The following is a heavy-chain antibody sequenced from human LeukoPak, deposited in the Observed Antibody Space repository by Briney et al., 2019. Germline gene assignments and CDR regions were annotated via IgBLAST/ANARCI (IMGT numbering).Heavy chain of an antibody. J-gene: IGHJ5*02. CDR1: GYTFTSYD. Sequence: ASVKVSCKASGYTFTSYDINWVRQATGQGLEWMGWMNPNSGNTGYAQKFQGRVTMTRNTSISTAYMELSSLRSEDTAVYYCARVNRHLGYSSSGWFDPWGQGTLVTVSS. CDR3: ARVNRHLGYSSSGWFDP. D-gene: IGHD6-13*01. CDR2: MNPNSGNT. V-gene: IGHV1-8*01.